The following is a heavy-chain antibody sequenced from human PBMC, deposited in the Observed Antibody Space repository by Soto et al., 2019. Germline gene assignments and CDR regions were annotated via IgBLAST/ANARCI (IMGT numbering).Heavy chain of an antibody. CDR1: GGSFSGYY. CDR3: ARAREVGYDFWSGYTPDS. D-gene: IGHD3-3*01. J-gene: IGHJ4*02. Sequence: QLQLQQWGAGLLKPSETLSLTCAVYGGSFSGYYWSWIRQPPGKGLEWIGEINHSGSTNYNPSLKSRVTIAVDTSKNQLSLKLSSVTAAHTVVYYCARAREVGYDFWSGYTPDSWGQGTLVIVSS. V-gene: IGHV4-34*01. CDR2: INHSGST.